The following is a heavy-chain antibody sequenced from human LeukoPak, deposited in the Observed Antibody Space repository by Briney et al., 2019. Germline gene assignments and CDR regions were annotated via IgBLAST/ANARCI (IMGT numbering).Heavy chain of an antibody. Sequence: ASVKVSCKASGYTFTGYYMHWVRQAPGQGLEWMGWISAYNGNTNYAQKLQGRVTMTTDTSTSTAYMELRSLRSDDTAVYYCARASGYSYGTDIDYWGQGTLVTVSS. CDR2: ISAYNGNT. J-gene: IGHJ4*02. D-gene: IGHD5-18*01. CDR3: ARASGYSYGTDIDY. V-gene: IGHV1-18*04. CDR1: GYTFTGYY.